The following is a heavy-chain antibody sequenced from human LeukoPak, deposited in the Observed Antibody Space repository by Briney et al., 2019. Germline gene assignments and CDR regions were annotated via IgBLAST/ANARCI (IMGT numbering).Heavy chain of an antibody. CDR3: ARARRCGLNDDYGACFDY. CDR1: GFTFSTDW. J-gene: IGHJ4*02. CDR2: INTDGTST. D-gene: IGHD4-17*01. Sequence: GGSLRLSCAASGFTFSTDWMHWVRQAPGKGLVWVSRINTDGTSTNYADSAKGRFTISRDNAKNSLYLQMNSLRADDTAVYYCARARRCGLNDDYGACFDYWGQGSLVTVSS. V-gene: IGHV3-74*01.